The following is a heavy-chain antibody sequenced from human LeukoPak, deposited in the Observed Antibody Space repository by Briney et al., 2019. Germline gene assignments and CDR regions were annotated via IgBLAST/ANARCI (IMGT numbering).Heavy chain of an antibody. Sequence: PGGSLRLSCAASGFTVSSNYMSWVRQAPGKGLEWVSVIYSGGSTYYADSVKGRFTTSRDNSKNTLFLQMNSLRAEDSAVYYCATELRIAAAGFDAFDIWGQGTMVTVSS. CDR3: ATELRIAAAGFDAFDI. D-gene: IGHD6-13*01. V-gene: IGHV3-66*01. J-gene: IGHJ3*02. CDR2: IYSGGST. CDR1: GFTVSSNY.